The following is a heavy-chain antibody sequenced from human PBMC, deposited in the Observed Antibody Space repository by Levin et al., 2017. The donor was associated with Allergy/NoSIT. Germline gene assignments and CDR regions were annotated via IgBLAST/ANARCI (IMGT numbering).Heavy chain of an antibody. J-gene: IGHJ5*02. D-gene: IGHD3-10*01. Sequence: SETLSLTCTVSGGSISSGGYYWSWIRQHPGKGLEWIGYIYYSGSTYYNPSLKSRVTISVDTSKNQFSLKLSSVTAADTAVYYCAREWSGYYGPVNWFDPWGQGTLVTVSS. V-gene: IGHV4-31*03. CDR2: IYYSGST. CDR3: AREWSGYYGPVNWFDP. CDR1: GGSISSGGYY.